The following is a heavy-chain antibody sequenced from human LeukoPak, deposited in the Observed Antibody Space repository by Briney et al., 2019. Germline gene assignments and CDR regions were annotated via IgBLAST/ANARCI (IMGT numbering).Heavy chain of an antibody. CDR1: GLTFSSYG. D-gene: IGHD3-22*01. CDR2: ISYDGSNK. V-gene: IGHV3-30*18. J-gene: IGHJ4*01. Sequence: GALRLSCAASGLTFSSYGMHWVRQAPGKGLEWVAVISYDGSNKYYADSVKGRFTISRDNSKNTLYLQMNSLRAEDTAVYYCAKEAPIVPVNYDSSGYYLGWGQEPWSPSPQ. CDR3: AKEAPIVPVNYDSSGYYLG.